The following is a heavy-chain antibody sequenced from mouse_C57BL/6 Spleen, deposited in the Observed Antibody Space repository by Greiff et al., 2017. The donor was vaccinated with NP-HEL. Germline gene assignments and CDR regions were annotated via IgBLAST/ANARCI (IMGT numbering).Heavy chain of an antibody. CDR1: GYTFTDYY. J-gene: IGHJ4*01. CDR2: IYPGSGNT. D-gene: IGHD2-3*01. V-gene: IGHV1-76*01. Sequence: VQLQQSGAELVRPGASVKLSCKASGYTFTDYYINWVKQRPGQGLEWIARIYPGSGNTYYNEKFKGKATLTAEKSSSTAYMQLSSLTSEDSAVYFCARSRPRWLLEDYYYAMDYWGQGTSVTVSS. CDR3: ARSRPRWLLEDYYYAMDY.